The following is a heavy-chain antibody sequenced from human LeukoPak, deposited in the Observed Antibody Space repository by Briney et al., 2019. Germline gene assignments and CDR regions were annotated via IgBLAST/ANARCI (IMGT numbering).Heavy chain of an antibody. J-gene: IGHJ5*02. CDR2: ANPHSGQT. Sequence: ASVKVSCTASGYTFTTYDINWVRQVPGQGLEWMGWANPHSGQTGYVLKFQGRVTMTRDTSISTAYMELSSLTSEDTAVYYCARDPTYYYGSGSYHWFDPWGQGTLVTVSS. D-gene: IGHD3-10*01. CDR1: GYTFTTYD. CDR3: ARDPTYYYGSGSYHWFDP. V-gene: IGHV1-8*01.